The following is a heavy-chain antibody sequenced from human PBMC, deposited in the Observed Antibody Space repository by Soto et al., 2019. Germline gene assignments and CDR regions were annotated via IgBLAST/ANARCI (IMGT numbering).Heavy chain of an antibody. CDR3: ARDSIAARTHFDY. Sequence: TSETLSLTCTVSGGSVSSGSYYWSWIRQPPGKGLELIGYIYYSGSTNYNPSLKSRVTISVDTSKNQFSLKLSSVTAADTAVYYCARDSIAARTHFDYWGQGTLVTVSS. CDR1: GGSVSSGSYY. J-gene: IGHJ4*02. V-gene: IGHV4-61*01. CDR2: IYYSGST. D-gene: IGHD6-6*01.